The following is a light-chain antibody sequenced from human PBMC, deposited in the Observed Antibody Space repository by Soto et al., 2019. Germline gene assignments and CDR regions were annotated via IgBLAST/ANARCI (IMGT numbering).Light chain of an antibody. V-gene: IGKV3-20*01. Sequence: DTVWTQSIGTMSLSPGVRATLSCRFCQSASSSYLAWFQQRPGQPPRLLIYCASSRATGIPDRFSGSGSGTDFTLTISRLEAEDFAVYYCQQYGSSPWTFGQGTKVDIK. CDR3: QQYGSSPWT. CDR1: QSASSSY. J-gene: IGKJ1*01. CDR2: CAS.